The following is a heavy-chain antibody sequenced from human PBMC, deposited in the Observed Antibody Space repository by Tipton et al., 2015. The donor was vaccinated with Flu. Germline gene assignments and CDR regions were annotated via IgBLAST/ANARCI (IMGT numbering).Heavy chain of an antibody. J-gene: IGHJ4*02. CDR1: GGSISSYY. CDR3: ARDVFDSGNYLGY. Sequence: GLVKPSETLSLTCTVSGGSISSYYWHWIRQSPGKGLEWIGYVHYNGDTIYNSALRSRVTISVDTSKNQFSLRLRAMTAADTARYYCARDVFDSGNYLGYWGQG. CDR2: VHYNGDT. V-gene: IGHV4-59*01. D-gene: IGHD3-10*01.